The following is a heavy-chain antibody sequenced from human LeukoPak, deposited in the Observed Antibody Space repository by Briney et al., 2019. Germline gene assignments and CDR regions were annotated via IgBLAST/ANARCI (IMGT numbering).Heavy chain of an antibody. D-gene: IGHD3-10*01. CDR2: VNHCGST. CDR1: GWSFSGYY. Sequence: SDTLSLTCAVYGWSFSGYYWSWIRQPPGKGREWIGEVNHCGSTNYHPSLKSRVTISVDTSKYQFSLKLSSVTAADTAVYYCARGLFSGSYLDYWGQGTLVTVSS. CDR3: ARGLFSGSYLDY. V-gene: IGHV4-34*01. J-gene: IGHJ4*02.